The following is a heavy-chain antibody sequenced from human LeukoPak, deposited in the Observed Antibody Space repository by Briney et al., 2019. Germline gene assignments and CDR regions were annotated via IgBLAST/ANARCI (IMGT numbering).Heavy chain of an antibody. Sequence: GESLKTSFKGSGYSFTSYWIGWVRQMPGKGLGWVVIIYPGDSDTRYSPSFQGQVTISADKSISTTYLQWSSLKASDTAMYYCARASEWELPYALDICGQGTTVSVSS. CDR1: GYSFTSYW. V-gene: IGHV5-51*01. D-gene: IGHD1-26*01. CDR3: ARASEWELPYALDI. CDR2: IYPGDSDT. J-gene: IGHJ3*02.